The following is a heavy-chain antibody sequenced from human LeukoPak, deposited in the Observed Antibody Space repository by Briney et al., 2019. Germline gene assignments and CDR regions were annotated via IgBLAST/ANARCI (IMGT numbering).Heavy chain of an antibody. CDR1: GDIVSSNSAA. Sequence: SQTLSLTCAISGDIVSSNSAAWNWIRQSPSRGLERLGRTYYRSKWYNDYAVSVKSRITINPDTSKNQFSLQLNSVTPEDTAVYYCARDPPPGHYYYYGMDVWGQGTTVTVSS. CDR2: TYYRSKWYN. V-gene: IGHV6-1*01. CDR3: ARDPPPGHYYYYGMDV. J-gene: IGHJ6*02.